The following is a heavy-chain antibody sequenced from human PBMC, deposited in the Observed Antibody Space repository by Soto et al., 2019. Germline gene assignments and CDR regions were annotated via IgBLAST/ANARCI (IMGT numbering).Heavy chain of an antibody. CDR3: ARDQGDSSWQVPYYFDY. CDR1: GYTFTSYA. D-gene: IGHD6-13*01. Sequence: SVKVSCKASGYTFTSYAISWVRQAPGQGLEWMGGIIPIFGTANYAQKFQGRVTITADESTSTAYMELSSLRSEDTAVYYCARDQGDSSWQVPYYFDYWGQGTLVTVSS. CDR2: IIPIFGTA. J-gene: IGHJ4*02. V-gene: IGHV1-69*13.